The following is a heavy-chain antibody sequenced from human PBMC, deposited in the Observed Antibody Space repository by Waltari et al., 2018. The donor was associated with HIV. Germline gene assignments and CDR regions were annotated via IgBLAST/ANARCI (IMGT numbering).Heavy chain of an antibody. CDR2: INQNGSEQ. Sequence: VKLVESGGGLVQPGGSLGLSCSASGFDLSSYWMKWVRQAPGKGLEWVANINQNGSEQYYAESVKGRFTISRDNAKKSLSLQMNSLRVADSAIYYCAGGPNWDWGQGIPVTVSS. J-gene: IGHJ4*02. D-gene: IGHD2-8*01. CDR1: GFDLSSYW. CDR3: AGGPNWD. V-gene: IGHV3-7*04.